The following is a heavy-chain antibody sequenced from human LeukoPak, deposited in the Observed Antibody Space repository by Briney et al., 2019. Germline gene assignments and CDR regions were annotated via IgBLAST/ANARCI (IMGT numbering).Heavy chain of an antibody. CDR1: GFTVSGTH. V-gene: IGHV3-53*01. CDR2: IYTGGTT. D-gene: IGHD3-16*01. Sequence: PGGSLRLSCAATGFTVSGTHMSWVRQAPGKGLEWVSAIYTGGTTSYAASVVGRLTVSRYNSKHTLYLQLHSLKAQDTAVYYCARDQATVGGGLDSWGQGTLVTVSS. CDR3: ARDQATVGGGLDS. J-gene: IGHJ4*02.